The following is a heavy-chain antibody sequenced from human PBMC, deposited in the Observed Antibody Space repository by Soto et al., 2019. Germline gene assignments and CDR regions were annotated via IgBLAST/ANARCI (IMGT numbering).Heavy chain of an antibody. CDR2: IYYSGST. CDR3: ARVVAARGPYYYYYHGMDV. Sequence: PSETLSLTCTVSGGSISSYYWSWIRQPPGKGLEWIGYIYYSGSTNYNPSLKSRVTISVDTSKNQFSLKLSSVTAADTAVYYCARVVAARGPYYYYYHGMDVWGQGTTVTVSS. V-gene: IGHV4-59*01. D-gene: IGHD6-6*01. CDR1: GGSISSYY. J-gene: IGHJ6*02.